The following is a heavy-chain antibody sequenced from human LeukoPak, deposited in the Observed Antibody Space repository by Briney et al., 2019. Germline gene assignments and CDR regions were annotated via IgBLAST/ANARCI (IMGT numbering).Heavy chain of an antibody. CDR2: IQNDASTE. Sequence: GGSLRLSCAASGFIFSHYGMHWVRQAPGKGLEWVTVIQNDASTENFADSVKGRFTISRDNSKNTVFLQMNSLRVEDTAVYYCARELSQIVWGGLDYGGQGTLVSVSS. D-gene: IGHD2-21*01. J-gene: IGHJ4*02. V-gene: IGHV3-33*05. CDR1: GFIFSHYG. CDR3: ARELSQIVWGGLDY.